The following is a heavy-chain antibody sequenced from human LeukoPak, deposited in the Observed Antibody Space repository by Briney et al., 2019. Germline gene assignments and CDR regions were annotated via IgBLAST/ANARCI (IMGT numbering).Heavy chain of an antibody. CDR3: VGTIASRGSEY. CDR1: GFTFTNYW. Sequence: PGGSLRLSCAASGFTFTNYWMHWVRQAPGMGLVWVSRLPPDELGIIYADSVKGRFTVSRDNVKNTVYLQMNNLRVDDTAMYYCVGTIASRGSEYWGQGALVTVSS. CDR2: LPPDELGI. J-gene: IGHJ4*02. D-gene: IGHD6-6*01. V-gene: IGHV3-74*01.